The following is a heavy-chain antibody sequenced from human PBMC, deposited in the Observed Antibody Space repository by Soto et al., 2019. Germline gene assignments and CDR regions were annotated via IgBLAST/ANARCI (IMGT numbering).Heavy chain of an antibody. CDR3: ARVGRNRYDILTGLAPSPLDY. CDR2: IIPIFGTA. J-gene: IGHJ4*02. D-gene: IGHD3-9*01. Sequence: GASVKVSCKASGGTFSSYAISWVRQAPGQGLEWMGGIIPIFGTANYAQKFQGRVTITADESTSTAYMELSSLRSEDTAVYYCARVGRNRYDILTGLAPSPLDYWGQGTLVTVSS. CDR1: GGTFSSYA. V-gene: IGHV1-69*13.